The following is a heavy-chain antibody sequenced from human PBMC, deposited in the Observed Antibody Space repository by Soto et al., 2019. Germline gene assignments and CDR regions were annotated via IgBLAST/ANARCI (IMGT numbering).Heavy chain of an antibody. D-gene: IGHD4-17*01. V-gene: IGHV4-39*01. Sequence: NPSETLSLTCTVSGGSISSSSYYWGWIRQPPGKGLEWIGTISYSESTYYNPSLKSRVTISVDTSKNQFSLKLSSVTAADTAVYYCARPSYGSGIYYYYMDVWGKGTTVTVSS. CDR1: GGSISSSSYY. CDR2: ISYSEST. J-gene: IGHJ6*03. CDR3: ARPSYGSGIYYYYMDV.